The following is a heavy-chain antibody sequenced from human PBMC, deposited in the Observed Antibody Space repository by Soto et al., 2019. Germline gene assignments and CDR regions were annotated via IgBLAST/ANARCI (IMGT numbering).Heavy chain of an antibody. Sequence: ASVKVSCKASGGTFSSYAISWVRQAPGQGLEWMGGIIPIFGTANYAQKFQGRVTITADESTSTAYMELSSLRSEDTAVYYCARDLTMVRGVIGYTGFDYWGQGTLVTVSS. CDR2: IIPIFGTA. CDR3: ARDLTMVRGVIGYTGFDY. V-gene: IGHV1-69*13. D-gene: IGHD3-10*01. CDR1: GGTFSSYA. J-gene: IGHJ4*02.